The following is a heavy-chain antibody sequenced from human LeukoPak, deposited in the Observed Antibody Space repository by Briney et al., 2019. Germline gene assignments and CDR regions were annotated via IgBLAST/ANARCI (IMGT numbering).Heavy chain of an antibody. D-gene: IGHD1-14*01. CDR2: LLYDGNTK. J-gene: IGHJ6*03. Sequence: PGGSLRLSCAASGFSLSNYGIHRVRQAPGKGLEWVAALLYDGNTKHYADSVRGRFTISRDISTNTFYVQMNSLTAEDTAVYYCARDHRPEIQYYYMDVWGKGTTVAVSS. CDR1: GFSLSNYG. V-gene: IGHV3-33*01. CDR3: ARDHRPEIQYYYMDV.